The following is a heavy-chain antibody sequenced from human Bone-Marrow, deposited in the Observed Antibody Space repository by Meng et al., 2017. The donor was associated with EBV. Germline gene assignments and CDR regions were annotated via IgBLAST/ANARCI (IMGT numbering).Heavy chain of an antibody. CDR1: GGSFSGYY. Sequence: QVQLQQWGARLLKPSETLSLTCAVYGGSFSGYYWSWIRQPPGKGLEWIGEINHSGSTNYNPSLKSRVTISVDTSKNQFSLKLSSVTAADTAVYYCARFRAFDIWGQGTMVTVSS. CDR3: ARFRAFDI. J-gene: IGHJ3*02. CDR2: INHSGST. V-gene: IGHV4-34*01.